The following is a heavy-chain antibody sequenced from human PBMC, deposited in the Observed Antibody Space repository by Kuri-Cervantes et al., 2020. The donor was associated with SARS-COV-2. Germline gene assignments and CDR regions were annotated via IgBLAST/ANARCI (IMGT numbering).Heavy chain of an antibody. CDR1: GGSISSSSYY. J-gene: IGHJ6*03. Sequence: SETLSLTCTVSGGSISSSSYYWGWIRQSPGKGLEWIAEINHSGSTDYNPSLKGRVTISVDTSKNQFSLKVNSVTAADTAVYYCARARSSIGLVRGLMYYYWHMDVWGKGTPVTVSS. CDR3: ARARSSIGLVRGLMYYYWHMDV. CDR2: INHSGST. V-gene: IGHV4-39*07. D-gene: IGHD3-10*01.